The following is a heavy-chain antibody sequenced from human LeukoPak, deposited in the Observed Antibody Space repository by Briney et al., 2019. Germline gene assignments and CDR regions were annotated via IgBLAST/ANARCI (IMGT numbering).Heavy chain of an antibody. D-gene: IGHD1-26*01. Sequence: SETLSLTCTVSGGSISGSYWSWIRQPPGKGLEWLAYMYNSGSTNYNPSLKSRVTMSVDTSKNQFSLKLSSVTAADTAVYYCARVGKLGAPKYDYWGQGTLVTVSS. J-gene: IGHJ4*02. CDR2: MYNSGST. CDR1: GGSISGSY. V-gene: IGHV4-59*12. CDR3: ARVGKLGAPKYDY.